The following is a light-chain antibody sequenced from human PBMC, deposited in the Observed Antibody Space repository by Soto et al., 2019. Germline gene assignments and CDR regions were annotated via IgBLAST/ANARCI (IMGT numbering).Light chain of an antibody. CDR1: QSISSN. J-gene: IGKJ5*01. CDR2: GAS. Sequence: EIVMTQSPATLSVSQGERATFSCRASQSISSNLAWYQQKPGQAPRLLIYGASNRATDIPDRFSGRGSGTDFTLTISRLEPEDFAVYYCQQYGSSPPSSTFGQGTRLEI. V-gene: IGKV3-20*01. CDR3: QQYGSSPPSST.